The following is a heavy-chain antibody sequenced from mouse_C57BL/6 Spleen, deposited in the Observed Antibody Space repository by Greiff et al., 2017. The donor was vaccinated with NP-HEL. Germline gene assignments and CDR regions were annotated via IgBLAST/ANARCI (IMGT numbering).Heavy chain of an antibody. CDR1: GYTFTDYY. V-gene: IGHV1-26*01. J-gene: IGHJ4*01. CDR2: INPNNGGT. Sequence: VQLQQSGPELVKPGASVKISCKASGYTFTDYYMNWVKQNHGKSLEWIGDINPNNGGTSYNQKFKGKATLTVDKSSSTAYMELRSLTSEDSAVYYCAREDYAMDYWGQGTSVTVSS. CDR3: AREDYAMDY.